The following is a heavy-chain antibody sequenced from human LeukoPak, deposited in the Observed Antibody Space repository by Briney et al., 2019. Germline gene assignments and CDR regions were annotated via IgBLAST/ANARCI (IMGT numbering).Heavy chain of an antibody. V-gene: IGHV1-2*02. D-gene: IGHD3-10*01. J-gene: IGHJ5*02. CDR3: ARSPPRKPDDLLFVDWFDP. CDR1: GYTFTGYY. CDR2: INPNSGGT. Sequence: ASVKVSCKASGYTFTGYYMHWVRQAPGQGLEWMGWINPNSGGTNYARKFQGRVTMTRDTSIRTAYMELSRLRSDDTAVYYCARSPPRKPDDLLFVDWFDPWGQGTLVTVSS.